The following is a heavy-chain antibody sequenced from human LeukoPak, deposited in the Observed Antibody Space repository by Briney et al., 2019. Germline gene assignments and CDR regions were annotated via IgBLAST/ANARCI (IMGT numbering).Heavy chain of an antibody. D-gene: IGHD1-26*01. CDR1: GFTVRSNY. V-gene: IGHV3-53*01. Sequence: GGSLRLSCAASGFTVRSNYMSWVRQAPGKGLEWVSVIYSGGSTYYADSVKGRFTISRDNSKNTLYLQMNSLRAEDTAVYYCARIRGSHYYYYYMDVWGKGTTVTVSS. J-gene: IGHJ6*03. CDR2: IYSGGST. CDR3: ARIRGSHYYYYYMDV.